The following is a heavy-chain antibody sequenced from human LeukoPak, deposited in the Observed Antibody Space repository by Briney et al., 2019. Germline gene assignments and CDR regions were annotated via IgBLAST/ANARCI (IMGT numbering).Heavy chain of an antibody. D-gene: IGHD3-22*01. J-gene: IGHJ4*02. CDR3: ARVVRHYYDSSGYSHHYFDY. V-gene: IGHV3-23*01. Sequence: GGSLRLSCAASGFTFSRYAMSWVRQAPGKGLEWISGLIGSGDSIYYADSVKGRFTISRDNSKNTLYLQMNSLRAGDTAVYYCARVVRHYYDSSGYSHHYFDYWGQGTLVTVSS. CDR2: LIGSGDSI. CDR1: GFTFSRYA.